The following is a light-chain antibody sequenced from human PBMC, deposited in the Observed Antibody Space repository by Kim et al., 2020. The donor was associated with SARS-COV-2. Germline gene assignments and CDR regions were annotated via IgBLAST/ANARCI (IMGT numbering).Light chain of an antibody. V-gene: IGLV2-14*04. CDR1: ISDVSGYNY. CDR3: SSYTSSSTWV. Sequence: GQSITTSCTGTISDVSGYNYVSWYQQHPGKAPKLMIYDVSKRPSGFSNRFSGSKSGNTASLTISGLQAEDEADYYCSSYTSSSTWVFGGGTQLTVL. CDR2: DVS. J-gene: IGLJ3*02.